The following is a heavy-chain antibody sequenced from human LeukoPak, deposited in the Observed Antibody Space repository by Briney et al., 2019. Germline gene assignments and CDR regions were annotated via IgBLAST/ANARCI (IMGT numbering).Heavy chain of an antibody. J-gene: IGHJ4*02. D-gene: IGHD3-3*01. CDR3: AKGPHLLYSSNYGFGLDY. V-gene: IGHV3-30*02. CDR1: GFTFSNYN. Sequence: GGSLRLSCAASGFTFSNYNMHWVRQAPGKGLEWVAFVPYDGSDKYYADSVKGRFTISRDNSKNTLYLQMNSLRAEDTAVYYCAKGPHLLYSSNYGFGLDYWGQGTLVTVSS. CDR2: VPYDGSDK.